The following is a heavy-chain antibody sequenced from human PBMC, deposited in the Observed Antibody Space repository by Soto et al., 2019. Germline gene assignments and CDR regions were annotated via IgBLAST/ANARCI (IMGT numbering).Heavy chain of an antibody. V-gene: IGHV1-18*01. CDR1: GYTFISYG. D-gene: IGHD2-8*02. CDR2: ISPYNGNT. J-gene: IGHJ6*02. CDR3: ARDPGRYCTGGRCCWSMDV. Sequence: ASVKVSCKASGYTFISYGISWVRQAPGQGLEWMGYISPYNGNTNYAQKVQGRVTMTTDASTSTAYMELRSLRSDDTAVYFCARDPGRYCTGGRCCWSMDVWGQGTTVTVSS.